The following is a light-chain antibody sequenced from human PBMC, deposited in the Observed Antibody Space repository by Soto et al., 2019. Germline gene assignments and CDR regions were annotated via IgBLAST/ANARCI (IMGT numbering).Light chain of an antibody. Sequence: EIVLTQSPGTLSLSPGERATLSCRASQSVSSSYLAWYQQKPGQAPRHLLYGSSSRATGIPDRFSGSGSGTDFTLTISRLEPEDFAVYYCQQYGSSPGYTFGQGTKLEIK. V-gene: IGKV3-20*01. CDR3: QQYGSSPGYT. CDR1: QSVSSSY. CDR2: GSS. J-gene: IGKJ2*01.